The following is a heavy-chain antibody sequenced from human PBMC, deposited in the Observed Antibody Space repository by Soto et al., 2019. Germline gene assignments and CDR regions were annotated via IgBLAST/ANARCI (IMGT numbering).Heavy chain of an antibody. CDR2: ISWNSGSI. Sequence: EVQLVESGGGLVQPGRSLRLSCAASGFTSDDYAMHWVRQAPGKGLEWVSGISWNSGSIGYADSVKGRFTISRDNAKNSLYLQMNSLRAEDTALYYCAKEGYCSGGSCYSVPGGMDVWGQGTTVTVSS. J-gene: IGHJ6*02. CDR1: GFTSDDYA. CDR3: AKEGYCSGGSCYSVPGGMDV. V-gene: IGHV3-9*02. D-gene: IGHD2-15*01.